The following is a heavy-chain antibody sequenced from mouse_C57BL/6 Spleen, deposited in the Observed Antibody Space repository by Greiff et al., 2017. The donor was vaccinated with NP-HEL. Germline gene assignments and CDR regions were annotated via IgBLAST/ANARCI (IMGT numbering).Heavy chain of an antibody. CDR3: ARCGTPYFDY. CDR1: GYAFSSYW. CDR2: IYPGDGDT. Sequence: VQRVESGAELVKPGASVKISCKASGYAFSSYWMNWVKQRPGKGLEWIGQIYPGDGDTNYNGKFKGKATLTADKSSSTAYMQLSSLTSEDSAVYFCARCGTPYFDYWGQGTTLTVSS. J-gene: IGHJ2*01. V-gene: IGHV1-80*01. D-gene: IGHD1-1*01.